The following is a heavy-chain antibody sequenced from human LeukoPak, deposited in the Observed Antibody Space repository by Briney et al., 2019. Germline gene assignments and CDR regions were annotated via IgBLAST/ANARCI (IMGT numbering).Heavy chain of an antibody. CDR3: ARVRGIVVALGAFDI. CDR2: INHSGST. Sequence: PSETLSLTCAVYGGSFSGYYWSWIRQPPGKGLEWIGEINHSGSTNYNPSLKSRVTISVDTSKNQFSLKLSSVTAADTAVYYCARVRGIVVALGAFDIWGQGTMVTVSS. V-gene: IGHV4-34*01. J-gene: IGHJ3*02. D-gene: IGHD3-22*01. CDR1: GGSFSGYY.